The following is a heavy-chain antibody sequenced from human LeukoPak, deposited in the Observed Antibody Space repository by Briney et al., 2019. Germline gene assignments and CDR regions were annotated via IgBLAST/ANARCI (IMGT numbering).Heavy chain of an antibody. CDR1: GYTFTSYD. V-gene: IGHV1-8*03. CDR2: MNPNSGNT. CDR3: ARKKMSYCSGGSCYRYYYYYYMDV. J-gene: IGHJ6*03. D-gene: IGHD2-15*01. Sequence: ASVKVSCKASGYTFTSYDINWVRQATGQGLEWMGWMNPNSGNTGYAQKFQGRVTITRNTSISTAYMELSSLRSEDTAVYYCARKKMSYCSGGSCYRYYYYYYMDVWGKGTTVTVSS.